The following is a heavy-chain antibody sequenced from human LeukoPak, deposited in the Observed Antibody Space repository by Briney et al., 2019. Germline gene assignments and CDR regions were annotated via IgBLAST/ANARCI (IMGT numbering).Heavy chain of an antibody. J-gene: IGHJ4*02. CDR3: AKRGVVIRVILVGFHKEAYYFDS. CDR1: GIALSNYG. CDR2: ITGSGGST. Sequence: GGSLRLSCAVSGIALSNYGMSWVRQAPGKGLEWVAGITGSGGSTNYADSVKGRFTISRDNPRNTLYLEMNSLRAEDTAVYFCAKRGVVIRVILVGFHKEAYYFDSWGQGALVTVSS. D-gene: IGHD3-22*01. V-gene: IGHV3-23*01.